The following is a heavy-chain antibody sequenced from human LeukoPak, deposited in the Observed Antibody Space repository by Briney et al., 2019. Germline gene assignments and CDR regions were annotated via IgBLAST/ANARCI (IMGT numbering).Heavy chain of an antibody. V-gene: IGHV1-69*13. D-gene: IGHD2-15*01. CDR1: GGTFSSYA. Sequence: SVKVSCKASGGTFSSYAISWVRQAPGQGLEWMGGIIPIFGTANYAQKFQGRVTITADESTSTAYMELSSLRAEDTAVYYCARVLRYCSGGNCYSGGLGYMDVWGKGTTVTISS. J-gene: IGHJ6*03. CDR3: ARVLRYCSGGNCYSGGLGYMDV. CDR2: IIPIFGTA.